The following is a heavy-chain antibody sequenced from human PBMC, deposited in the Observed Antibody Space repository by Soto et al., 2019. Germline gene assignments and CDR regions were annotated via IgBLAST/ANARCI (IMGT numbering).Heavy chain of an antibody. J-gene: IGHJ6*02. CDR1: GYTFTGYY. Sequence: ASVKVSCKASGYTFTGYYRHWVRQAPGQGLEWMGWINPNSGGTNYAQKFQGWVTMTRDTSISTAYMELSRLRSDDTAVYYCARGSERTWNDFPEYYYYGMDVWGQGTTVSVSS. D-gene: IGHD1-1*01. CDR2: INPNSGGT. CDR3: ARGSERTWNDFPEYYYYGMDV. V-gene: IGHV1-2*04.